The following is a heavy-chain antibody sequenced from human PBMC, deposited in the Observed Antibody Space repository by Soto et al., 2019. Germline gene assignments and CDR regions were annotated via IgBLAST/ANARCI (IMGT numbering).Heavy chain of an antibody. CDR1: GFTFSSYS. D-gene: IGHD6-13*01. CDR2: ISSSSSYI. Sequence: GGSLRLSCAASGFTFSSYSMNWVRQAPGKGLEWVSSISSSSSYIYYADSVKGRFTISRDNAKNSLYLQMNSLRAEDTAVYYCASYIAAAGTWFDPWGQGTLVTVSS. J-gene: IGHJ5*02. V-gene: IGHV3-21*01. CDR3: ASYIAAAGTWFDP.